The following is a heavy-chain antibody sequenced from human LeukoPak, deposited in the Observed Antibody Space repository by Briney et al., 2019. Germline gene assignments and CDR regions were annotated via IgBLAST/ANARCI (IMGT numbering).Heavy chain of an antibody. J-gene: IGHJ4*02. V-gene: IGHV3-21*01. CDR2: ISSSSSYI. D-gene: IGHD5-12*01. CDR3: ARSGELSGYDFYY. CDR1: GFTFSSYS. Sequence: GGSLRLSCAASGFTFSSYSRNWVRQAPGKGLEWVSSISSSSSYIYYADSVKGRFTISRDNAKNSLYLQMNSLRAEDTAVYYCARSGELSGYDFYYWGQGTLVTVSS.